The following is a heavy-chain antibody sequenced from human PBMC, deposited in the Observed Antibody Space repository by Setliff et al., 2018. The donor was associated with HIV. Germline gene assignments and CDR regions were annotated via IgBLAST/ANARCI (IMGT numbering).Heavy chain of an antibody. D-gene: IGHD3-22*01. CDR1: GVSISGHF. Sequence: SETLSLTCFVSGVSISGHFWGWIRQPPGKGLEWIGYIYASGSTNYNPSLKSRVTISIDTSKNQLSLRLRSVTAADTALYDCARLGRAIDRGGYSLRFDYWGQGTLVTVSS. V-gene: IGHV4-4*09. CDR2: IYASGST. CDR3: ARLGRAIDRGGYSLRFDY. J-gene: IGHJ4*02.